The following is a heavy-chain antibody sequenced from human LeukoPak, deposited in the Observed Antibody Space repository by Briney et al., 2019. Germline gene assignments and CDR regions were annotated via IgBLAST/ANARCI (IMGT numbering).Heavy chain of an antibody. CDR1: GYTFTGYY. CDR3: ARDNKYYDFWSGYYYYFDY. Sequence: GASVKVSCKASGYTFTGYYMHWVRQAPGQGLEWMGWINPNSGGTNYAQKFQGRVTMTRDTSISTAYMELSRLRSDDTAVYYCARDNKYYDFWSGYYYYFDYWGQGTLVTVSS. J-gene: IGHJ4*02. V-gene: IGHV1-2*02. CDR2: INPNSGGT. D-gene: IGHD3-3*01.